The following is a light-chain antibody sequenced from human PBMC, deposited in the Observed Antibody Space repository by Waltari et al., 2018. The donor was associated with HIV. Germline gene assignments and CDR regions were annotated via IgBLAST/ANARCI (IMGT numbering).Light chain of an antibody. CDR3: QQYGSSPPLT. Sequence: EIVLTQSPGTLSLSPGERATLSCRARQSVSSSYLAWYQQKPGQAPRLLIYGASSRATGSPDRFSGSGSGTDFTLTISRLEPEDFAVYYCQQYGSSPPLTFGGGTKVEIK. J-gene: IGKJ4*01. CDR1: QSVSSSY. CDR2: GAS. V-gene: IGKV3-20*01.